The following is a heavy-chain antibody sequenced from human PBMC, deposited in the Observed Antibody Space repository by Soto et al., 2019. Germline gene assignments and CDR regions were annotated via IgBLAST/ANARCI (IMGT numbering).Heavy chain of an antibody. CDR1: GFTFSSYA. CDR2: ISGSGGST. Sequence: SLTLSWAASGFTFSSYAMNWVRQAPGKGLEWVSAISGSGGSTYYADSVKGRFTISRDSSKNTLYLQMNSLRAEDTAVYYCAKDSGCHFWRGLPYLDYWGQGTLVTVSS. J-gene: IGHJ4*02. CDR3: AKDSGCHFWRGLPYLDY. V-gene: IGHV3-23*01. D-gene: IGHD3-3*02.